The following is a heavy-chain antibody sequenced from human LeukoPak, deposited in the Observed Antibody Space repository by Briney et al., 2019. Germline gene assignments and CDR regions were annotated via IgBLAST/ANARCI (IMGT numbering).Heavy chain of an antibody. V-gene: IGHV3-48*02. CDR1: GFIFTSYS. Sequence: PGGSLRLSCAASGFIFTSYSVNWGRQAPGKGLEWVSYISSPSTNIYYADSVKGRFTISRDNAKNSLYLQMSSLRDEDTAVYYCARVSYWGSSGKGFDSWGQGTLVTVSS. CDR3: ARVSYWGSSGKGFDS. CDR2: ISSPSTNI. J-gene: IGHJ4*02. D-gene: IGHD7-27*01.